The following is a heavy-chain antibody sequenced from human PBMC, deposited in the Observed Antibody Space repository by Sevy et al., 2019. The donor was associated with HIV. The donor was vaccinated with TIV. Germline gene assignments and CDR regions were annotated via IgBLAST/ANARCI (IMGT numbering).Heavy chain of an antibody. V-gene: IGHV3-23*01. CDR1: GFTFSTYA. D-gene: IGHD3-10*01. Sequence: GESLKISCAASGFTFSTYAMTWVRQAPGKGLEWVSAISGSGGSTYYADSVQGRFTISRDNSKNTLYLQMNSLRPEDTAVYYCAKDRVSGTYYTGDFDCWGQGTLVTVSS. J-gene: IGHJ4*02. CDR2: ISGSGGST. CDR3: AKDRVSGTYYTGDFDC.